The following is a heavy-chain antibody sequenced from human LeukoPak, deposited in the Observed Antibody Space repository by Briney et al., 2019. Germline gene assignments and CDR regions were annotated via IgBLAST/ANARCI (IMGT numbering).Heavy chain of an antibody. V-gene: IGHV3-30*04. CDR3: ARDGSHLGHYFDY. D-gene: IGHD5-12*01. Sequence: GGSLRHSCSASGFTLSSYAMHWLRQASGKGLEWVAVISYDGSSKNYADSVKGRFTISRDNSKNTLYLQMNSLRAEDTAVYYCARDGSHLGHYFDYWGQGTLVTVSS. J-gene: IGHJ4*02. CDR1: GFTLSSYA. CDR2: ISYDGSSK.